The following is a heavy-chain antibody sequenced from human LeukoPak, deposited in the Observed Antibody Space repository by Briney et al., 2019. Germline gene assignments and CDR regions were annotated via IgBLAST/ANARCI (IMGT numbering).Heavy chain of an antibody. CDR2: ISGSGGST. V-gene: IGHV3-23*01. CDR3: AREGDYYGSSD. J-gene: IGHJ4*02. D-gene: IGHD3-10*01. Sequence: GGSLRLSCAASGFTFSNFAMNWVRQAPGKGLEWVSAISGSGGSTYYADSVKGRFSISRDNSKNTLYLQMNSLRAEDTAVYYCAREGDYYGSSDWGQGTLVIVSS. CDR1: GFTFSNFA.